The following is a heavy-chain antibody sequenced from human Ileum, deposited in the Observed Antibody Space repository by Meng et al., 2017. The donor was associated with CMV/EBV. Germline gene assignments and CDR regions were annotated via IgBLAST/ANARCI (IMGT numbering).Heavy chain of an antibody. CDR1: GFTFDDYD. V-gene: IGHV3-9*01. Sequence: GGSRRLSCEASGFTFDDYDIHWVRQAPGKGLEWVSGITWDSDDVAYAASVKGRFTISRDNGQNSVYLQMTSLGPEDTALYFCAKALTRNNGGNDVFDVWGHGTVVTVSS. J-gene: IGHJ3*01. D-gene: IGHD7-27*01. CDR2: ITWDSDDV. CDR3: AKALTRNNGGNDVFDV.